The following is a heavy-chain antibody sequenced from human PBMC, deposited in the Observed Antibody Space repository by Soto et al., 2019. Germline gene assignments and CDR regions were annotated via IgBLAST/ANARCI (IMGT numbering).Heavy chain of an antibody. CDR1: GGTFSSYT. CDR3: ARDICSGGSCYSDY. D-gene: IGHD2-15*01. J-gene: IGHJ4*02. Sequence: QVQLVQSGAEVKKPGSSVKVSCKASGGTFSSYTISWLRQAPGQGLEWMGRIIPILGIANYAQKFQGRVTITADKSSSAAYMELRSLGAADAAVSFCARDICSGGSCYSDYWGQGTLVPVSS. CDR2: IIPILGIA. V-gene: IGHV1-69*08.